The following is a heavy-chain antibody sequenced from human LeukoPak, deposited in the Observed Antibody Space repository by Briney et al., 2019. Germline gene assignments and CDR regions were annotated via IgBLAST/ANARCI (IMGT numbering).Heavy chain of an antibody. CDR3: ARGVPYGPSYDLFDY. CDR1: GGSITNYY. Sequence: SETLSPTCSVSGGSITNYYWSWIRQPPGKGLECIGYIYYSGSTNYNPSLKSRVTISLHTSKNQFSLKLNSVTAADTAVYYCARGVPYGPSYDLFDYWGQATLVAVSS. CDR2: IYYSGST. J-gene: IGHJ4*02. D-gene: IGHD3-10*01. V-gene: IGHV4-59*01.